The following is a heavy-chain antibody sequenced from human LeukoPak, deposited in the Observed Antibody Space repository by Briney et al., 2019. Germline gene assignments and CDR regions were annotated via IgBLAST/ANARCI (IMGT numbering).Heavy chain of an antibody. V-gene: IGHV1-2*02. CDR3: AREGVRAVAGSRGGAFDI. CDR1: GYTFTGYY. CDR2: INPNSGGT. Sequence: GASVKVSCKASGYTFTGYYMHWVRQAPGQGLEWMGWINPNSGGTNYAQKFQDRVTMTRDTSISTAYMELSRLRSDDTAVYYCAREGVRAVAGSRGGAFDIFGQGTMVTVSS. J-gene: IGHJ3*02. D-gene: IGHD6-19*01.